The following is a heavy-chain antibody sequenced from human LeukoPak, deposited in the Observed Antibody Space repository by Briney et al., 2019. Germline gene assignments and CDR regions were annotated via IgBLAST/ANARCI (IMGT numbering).Heavy chain of an antibody. V-gene: IGHV4-4*02. Sequence: PSGTLSLTCGVSGXSISNTNGWTWVRQPPGKGLGWIGQVDLLGRTNYNPSLKSRVAISVDKSENHISLWLTSVTAADTAVYYCAREGGPYRPLDYSGQGTLVTVSS. CDR2: VDLLGRT. J-gene: IGHJ4*02. CDR1: GXSISNTNG. CDR3: AREGGPYRPLDY.